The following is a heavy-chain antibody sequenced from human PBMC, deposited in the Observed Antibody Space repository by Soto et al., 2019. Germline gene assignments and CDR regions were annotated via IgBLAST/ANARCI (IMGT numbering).Heavy chain of an antibody. J-gene: IGHJ4*02. Sequence: PGGSLRLSCAASGFTFDDYTMHWVRQAPGKGLEWVSLISWDGGSTYYADSVKGRFTISRDNSKNSLYLQMNSLRTEDTALYYCAKDRHSSGWLFDYWGQGTLVTVSS. CDR1: GFTFDDYT. CDR2: ISWDGGST. CDR3: AKDRHSSGWLFDY. V-gene: IGHV3-43*01. D-gene: IGHD6-19*01.